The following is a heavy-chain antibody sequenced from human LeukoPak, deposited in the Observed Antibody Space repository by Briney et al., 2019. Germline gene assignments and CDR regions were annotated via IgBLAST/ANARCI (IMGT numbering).Heavy chain of an antibody. CDR2: IHPSNSDT. D-gene: IGHD1-7*01. J-gene: IGHJ3*02. Sequence: GESLKISCQDSGPSFSTYWIAWVRQMPGKGLEWMGIIHPSNSDTRYSPAFQGQVTISVATSITTAYLQWSSLKASDTAIYYCARRTTEAFDIWGQGTKVTASS. CDR3: ARRTTEAFDI. CDR1: GPSFSTYW. V-gene: IGHV5-51*01.